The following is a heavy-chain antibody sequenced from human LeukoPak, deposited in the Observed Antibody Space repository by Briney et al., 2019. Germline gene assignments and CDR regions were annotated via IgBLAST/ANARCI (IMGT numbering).Heavy chain of an antibody. V-gene: IGHV3-23*01. Sequence: PGGSLRPSCAASGFTFSSNAMSWVRQAPGKGLEWHSAISGNGGSTYYADSVMGRFTIARDNSKNKLYLQMNSLRAEDTAVYYCAKRSSGYSFDYWGQGTLVTVSS. CDR1: GFTFSSNA. D-gene: IGHD3-22*01. CDR3: AKRSSGYSFDY. J-gene: IGHJ4*02. CDR2: ISGNGGST.